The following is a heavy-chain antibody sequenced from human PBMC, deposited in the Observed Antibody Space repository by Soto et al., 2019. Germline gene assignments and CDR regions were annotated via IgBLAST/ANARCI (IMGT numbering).Heavy chain of an antibody. CDR2: IYYSGST. D-gene: IGHD3-10*01. CDR3: ARHAYYGSGSYGYYYYYYGMDV. J-gene: IGHJ6*02. Sequence: SETLSLTCTVSGGSISSSSYYWGWIRQPPGKGLKWIGSIYYSGSTYYNPSLKSRVTISVDTSKNQFSLKLSSVTAADTAVYYCARHAYYGSGSYGYYYYYYGMDVWGQGTTVTVSS. CDR1: GGSISSSSYY. V-gene: IGHV4-39*01.